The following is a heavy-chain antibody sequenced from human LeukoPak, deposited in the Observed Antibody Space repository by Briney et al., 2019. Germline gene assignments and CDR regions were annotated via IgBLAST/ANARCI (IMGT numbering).Heavy chain of an antibody. D-gene: IGHD5-18*01. J-gene: IGHJ4*02. CDR2: IIPIFGTA. V-gene: IGHV1-69*05. CDR3: ARPEYTYGPFDY. Sequence: SVKVSCKASGGTFSSYAISWVRQAPGQGLEWMGGIIPIFGTANYAQKFQGRVTITTDESTSTAYMELSSLRSEDTAVYYCARPEYTYGPFDYWGQGTLVTVSS. CDR1: GGTFSSYA.